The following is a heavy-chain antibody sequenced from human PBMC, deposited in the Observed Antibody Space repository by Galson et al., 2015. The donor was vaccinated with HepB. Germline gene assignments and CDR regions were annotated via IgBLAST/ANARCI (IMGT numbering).Heavy chain of an antibody. CDR3: AGGRGWESSD. Sequence: SLRLSCAASGFTFSSYWMSWVRQAPGKRLEWVANIEPDGSERNYVDSVKGRFTISRDNTKNSLYLQMSSLRAEDTGVYYCAGGRGWESSDWGQGILVTVSS. J-gene: IGHJ4*02. CDR2: IEPDGSER. CDR1: GFTFSSYW. D-gene: IGHD1-26*01. V-gene: IGHV3-7*01.